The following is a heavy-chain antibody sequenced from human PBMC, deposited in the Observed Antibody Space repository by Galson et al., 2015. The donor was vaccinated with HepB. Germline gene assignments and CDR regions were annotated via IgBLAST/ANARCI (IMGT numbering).Heavy chain of an antibody. V-gene: IGHV3-21*01. CDR3: ATWGYCSGGSCYPNDY. J-gene: IGHJ4*02. Sequence: SLRLSCAASGFTFSSYSMNWVRQAPGKGLEWVSSISSSSSYIYYADSVKGRFTISRDNAKNSLYLQMNSLRAEDTAVYYCATWGYCSGGSCYPNDYWGQGTLVTVSS. CDR1: GFTFSSYS. D-gene: IGHD2-15*01. CDR2: ISSSSSYI.